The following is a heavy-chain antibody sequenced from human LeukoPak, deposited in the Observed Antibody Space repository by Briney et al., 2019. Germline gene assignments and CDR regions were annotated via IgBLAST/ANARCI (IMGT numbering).Heavy chain of an antibody. J-gene: IGHJ4*02. CDR3: ARESSWYYFDY. CDR1: GGSISSGSYY. CDR2: IYTSGST. D-gene: IGHD6-13*01. V-gene: IGHV4-61*02. Sequence: PSQTLSLTCTVSGGSISSGSYYWSWIRQPAGKGLEWIGRIYTSGSTNYNPSLKSRVTISVDTSKNQFSLKLSSVTAADTAVYYCARESSWYYFDYWGQGTLVTVSS.